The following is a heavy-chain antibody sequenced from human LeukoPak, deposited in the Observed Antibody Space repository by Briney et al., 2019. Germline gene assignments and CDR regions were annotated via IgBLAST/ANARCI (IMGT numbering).Heavy chain of an antibody. D-gene: IGHD3-10*01. Sequence: GASVKVSCKTSGYSFTDYYIHWVRQAPGQGLEWMGWINSNSGGTNHAQNFQGRVTMTRDTAIRTVYMELSRLKSDDTAVYYCARLLASGGDYWGQGTLVTVSS. J-gene: IGHJ4*02. V-gene: IGHV1-2*02. CDR2: INSNSGGT. CDR3: ARLLASGGDY. CDR1: GYSFTDYY.